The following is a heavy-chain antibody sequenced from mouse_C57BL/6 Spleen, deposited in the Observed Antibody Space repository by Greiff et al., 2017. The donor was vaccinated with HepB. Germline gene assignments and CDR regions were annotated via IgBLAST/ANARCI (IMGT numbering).Heavy chain of an antibody. J-gene: IGHJ1*03. CDR3: ARTYYYGRSGYFDV. CDR2: ISNGGGST. V-gene: IGHV5-12*01. D-gene: IGHD1-1*01. CDR1: GFTFSDYY. Sequence: EVMLVESGGGLVQPGGSLKLSCAASGFTFSDYYMYWVRQTPEKRLEWVAYISNGGGSTYYPDTVKGRFTISRDNAKNTLYLQMSRLKSEDTAMYYCARTYYYGRSGYFDVWGTGTTVTVSS.